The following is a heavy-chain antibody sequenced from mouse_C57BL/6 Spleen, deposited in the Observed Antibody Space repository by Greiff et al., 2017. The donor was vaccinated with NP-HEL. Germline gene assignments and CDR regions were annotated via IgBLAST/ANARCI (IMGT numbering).Heavy chain of an antibody. Sequence: QVQLQQPGAELVKPGASVKLSCKASGYTFTSYWMQWVKQRPGQGLEWIGEIDPSDSYTNYNQKFKGKATLTVDTSSSTAYMQLSSLTSEDSAVYYCARYDYGSRRAMDYWGQGTSVTVSS. V-gene: IGHV1-50*01. CDR3: ARYDYGSRRAMDY. CDR1: GYTFTSYW. D-gene: IGHD1-1*01. CDR2: IDPSDSYT. J-gene: IGHJ4*01.